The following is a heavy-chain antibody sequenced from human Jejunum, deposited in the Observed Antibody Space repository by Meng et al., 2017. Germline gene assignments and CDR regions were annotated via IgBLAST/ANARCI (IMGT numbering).Heavy chain of an antibody. Sequence: QITLKESGPTLVKPTQTLTLTCSLSGVSLSSTGVSVGWIRQPPGKALEWLALIYCDDDKRYNPSLMSRLTITKDTSMNHVVLTMTNIDPVDTGTYYCTHRREDPRSAFYYLDYWGRGTLVTVSS. V-gene: IGHV2-5*02. CDR1: GVSLSSTGVS. CDR2: IYCDDDK. D-gene: IGHD2-15*01. J-gene: IGHJ4*02. CDR3: THRREDPRSAFYYLDY.